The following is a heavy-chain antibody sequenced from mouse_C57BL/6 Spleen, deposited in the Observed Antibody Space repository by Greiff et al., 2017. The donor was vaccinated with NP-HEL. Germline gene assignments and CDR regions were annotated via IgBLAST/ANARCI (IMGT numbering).Heavy chain of an antibody. J-gene: IGHJ2*01. V-gene: IGHV1-69*01. D-gene: IGHD2-5*01. CDR1: GYTFTSYW. CDR2: IDPSDSYT. CDR3: ARWGAYYSNYGGDYFDY. Sequence: VQLQQPGAELVMPGASVKLSCKASGYTFTSYWMHWVKQRPGQGLEWIGEIDPSDSYTNYNQKFKGKSTLTVDKSSSTAYMQLSSLTSEDSAVYYCARWGAYYSNYGGDYFDYWGQGTTLTVSS.